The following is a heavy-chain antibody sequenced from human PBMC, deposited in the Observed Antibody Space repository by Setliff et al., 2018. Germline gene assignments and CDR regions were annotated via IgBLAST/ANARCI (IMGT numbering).Heavy chain of an antibody. V-gene: IGHV4-61*01. CDR2: VYYSGLT. CDR3: ARGGTYRYFDY. CDR1: GGSISGASTRSYY. Sequence: TSETLSLTCTVSGGSISGASTRSYYWSWVRQPPGKGLEFIGYVYYSGLTNYDPSLKSRVTMSVDSSKNQFSLKLSSVTAADTAVYYCARGGTYRYFDYWGQGALVTVSS. J-gene: IGHJ4*02.